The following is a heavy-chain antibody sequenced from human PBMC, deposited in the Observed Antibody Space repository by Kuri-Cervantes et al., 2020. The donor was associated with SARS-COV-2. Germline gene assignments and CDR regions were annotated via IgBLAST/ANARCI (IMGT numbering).Heavy chain of an antibody. CDR3: ARVHPGPEFYYGMDV. J-gene: IGHJ6*02. V-gene: IGHV6-1*01. D-gene: IGHD3-10*01. Sequence: LRLSCAISGDSVSSNTAAWNWIRQSPSRGLEWLGRTYHRSKWYNDYAVSVKSRITINPDTSKNQFSLHLNSVTPEDTAVYYCARVHPGPEFYYGMDVWGQGTTVTVSS. CDR2: TYHRSKWYN. CDR1: GDSVSSNTAA.